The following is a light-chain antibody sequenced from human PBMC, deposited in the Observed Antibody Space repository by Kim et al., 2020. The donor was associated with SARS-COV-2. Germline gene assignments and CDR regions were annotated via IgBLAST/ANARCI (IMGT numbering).Light chain of an antibody. Sequence: QSALTQPASVSGSPGQSIIISCTGTSSDVGGYNSVSWYQHNPGKATKLMIYGVSKRPSGVSNRFSGSKSGNTASLTISGLQAEDEADYYCSSYTSSSTRVFGGGTQLTVL. J-gene: IGLJ2*01. V-gene: IGLV2-14*03. CDR1: SSDVGGYNS. CDR2: GVS. CDR3: SSYTSSSTRV.